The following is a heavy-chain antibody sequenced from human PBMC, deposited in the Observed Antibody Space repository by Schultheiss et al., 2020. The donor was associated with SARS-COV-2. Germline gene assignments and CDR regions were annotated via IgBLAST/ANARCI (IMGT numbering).Heavy chain of an antibody. V-gene: IGHV4-34*01. CDR1: GGSFSGYY. CDR3: ASHLGSYYYYYYGMDV. CDR2: INHSGST. J-gene: IGHJ6*02. D-gene: IGHD1-26*01. Sequence: SETLSLTCAVYGGSFSGYYWSWIRQPPGKGLEWIGEINHSGSTNYNPSLKSRVTISVDKSKNQFSLKLSSVTAADTAVYYCASHLGSYYYYYYGMDVWGQGTTVTVSS.